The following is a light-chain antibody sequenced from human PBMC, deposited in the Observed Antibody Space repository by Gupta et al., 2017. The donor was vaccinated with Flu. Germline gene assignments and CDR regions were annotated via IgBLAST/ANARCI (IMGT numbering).Light chain of an antibody. CDR1: QSLLHSNGYNY. Sequence: DIVMTQSPLSLPVIPGEPASISCRSSQSLLHSNGYNYVDWYLQKPGQSPQLLIYMGSRRASGADGRFSGSGGGNDSLMNSSMEAEEDGVVFCCMEPLVTLYTFGQGTRVEIK. CDR3: MEPLVTLYT. J-gene: IGKJ2*01. CDR2: MGS. V-gene: IGKV2-28*01.